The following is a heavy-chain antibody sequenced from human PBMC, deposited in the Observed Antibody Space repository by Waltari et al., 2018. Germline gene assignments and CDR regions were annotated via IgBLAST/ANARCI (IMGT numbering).Heavy chain of an antibody. CDR2: VYYSGST. Sequence: QVQLQELGPGLVKPSETLSLTCTVSGASITNYYWSWIRQSPGKGLEWLGYVYYSGSTTSNPSLKSRLTISLDTSKNQFSLNLNSVTAADTAIYYCATLELAPTGWGNFDFWGQGTLVTVSS. CDR1: GASITNYY. D-gene: IGHD3-3*01. V-gene: IGHV4-59*01. J-gene: IGHJ4*02. CDR3: ATLELAPTGWGNFDF.